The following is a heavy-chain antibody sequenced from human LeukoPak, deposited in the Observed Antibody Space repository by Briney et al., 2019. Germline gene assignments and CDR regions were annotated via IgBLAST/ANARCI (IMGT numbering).Heavy chain of an antibody. J-gene: IGHJ4*02. V-gene: IGHV4-4*07. D-gene: IGHD5-18*01. CDR3: ARDTSPYSYVIGGFDY. Sequence: PSETLSLTCTVSGYSISSGYYWSWIRRPAGKGLEWIGRIYTSGSTNYNPSLKSRVTMSVDTSKNQFSLKLSSVTAADTAVYYCARDTSPYSYVIGGFDYWGQGTLVTVSS. CDR1: GYSISSGYY. CDR2: IYTSGST.